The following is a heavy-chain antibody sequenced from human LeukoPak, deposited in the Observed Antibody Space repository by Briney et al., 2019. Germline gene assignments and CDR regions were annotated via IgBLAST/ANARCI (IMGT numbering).Heavy chain of an antibody. CDR2: IKQDGSEK. CDR3: ARANGGFLLFFFDF. Sequence: GGSLRLSCAASGFTFSTYWMTWVRQAPGKGLEWVANIKQDGSEKNYVDSVKGRFTISRDNAKNSLDLQMNSLRAEDTAVYYWARANGGFLLFFFDFWGQGTLVTVSS. J-gene: IGHJ4*03. CDR1: GFTFSTYW. V-gene: IGHV3-7*03. D-gene: IGHD3/OR15-3a*01.